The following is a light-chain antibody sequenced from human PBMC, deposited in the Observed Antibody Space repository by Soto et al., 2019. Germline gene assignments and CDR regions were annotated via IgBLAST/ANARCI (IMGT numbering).Light chain of an antibody. Sequence: EIVMTQSPATLSVSPGERVTLSCRASQSVISNLAWYQQQPGQAPRLPIFGASTRATGIPARFSGSGSGTEFTLTISRLEPEDVAVYYCQQYGSSPSTFGQGTKVDI. J-gene: IGKJ1*01. CDR2: GAS. CDR1: QSVISN. V-gene: IGKV3-15*01. CDR3: QQYGSSPST.